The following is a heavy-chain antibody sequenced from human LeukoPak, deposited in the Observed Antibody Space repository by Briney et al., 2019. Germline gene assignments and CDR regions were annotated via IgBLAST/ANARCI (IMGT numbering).Heavy chain of an antibody. CDR1: GGPISRYY. Sequence: PSETLSLTCTVSGGPISRYYWSWIRQSPGTGLEWIGYIYDRGSPNYNPSLKSRVTISVDTSKNQFSLNLSSVTAADTAVYYCARDSSGYDSNYFDYWGQGTLVTVSS. J-gene: IGHJ4*02. CDR2: IYDRGSP. CDR3: ARDSSGYDSNYFDY. V-gene: IGHV4-59*01. D-gene: IGHD5-12*01.